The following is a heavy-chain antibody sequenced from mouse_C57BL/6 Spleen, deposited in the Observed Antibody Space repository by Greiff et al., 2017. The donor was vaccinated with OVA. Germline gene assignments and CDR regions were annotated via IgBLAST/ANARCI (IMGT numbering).Heavy chain of an antibody. CDR2: IDPETGGT. D-gene: IGHD1-1*01. CDR1: GYTFTDYE. J-gene: IGHJ1*03. CDR3: TRRASTVVEDWYVDV. V-gene: IGHV1-15*01. Sequence: VQLQQSGAELVRPGASVTLSCKASGYTFTDYEMHWVKQTPVHGLEWIGAIDPETGGTAYNQKFKGKAILTADKSSSTAYMELRSLTSEDSAVYYCTRRASTVVEDWYVDVWGTGTTVTVSS.